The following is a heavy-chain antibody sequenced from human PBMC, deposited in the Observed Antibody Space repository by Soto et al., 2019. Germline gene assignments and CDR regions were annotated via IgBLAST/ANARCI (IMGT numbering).Heavy chain of an antibody. V-gene: IGHV3-23*01. CDR2: ISGSGGST. Sequence: GGSLRLSCAASGFTFSSYAMSWVRQAPGKGLEWVSAISGSGGSTYYADSVKGRFTISRDNSKNTLYLQMNSLRAEDTVVYYCAKDRGYDYIWGSYLGDYWGQGTLVTVSS. J-gene: IGHJ4*02. CDR1: GFTFSSYA. CDR3: AKDRGYDYIWGSYLGDY. D-gene: IGHD3-16*02.